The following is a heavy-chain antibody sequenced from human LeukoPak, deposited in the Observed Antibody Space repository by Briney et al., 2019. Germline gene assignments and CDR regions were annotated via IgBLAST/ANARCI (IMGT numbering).Heavy chain of an antibody. Sequence: GSLRLSCAASGFTFSSYEMNWIRQPPGKGLEWVGEINHSGSTNYNPSLKSRVTISVDTSKNQFSLKLSSVTAADTAVYYCARGRGYYYGSGSFRFDPWGQGTLVTVSS. CDR3: ARGRGYYYGSGSFRFDP. V-gene: IGHV4-34*01. CDR2: INHSGST. D-gene: IGHD3-10*01. CDR1: GFTFSSYE. J-gene: IGHJ5*02.